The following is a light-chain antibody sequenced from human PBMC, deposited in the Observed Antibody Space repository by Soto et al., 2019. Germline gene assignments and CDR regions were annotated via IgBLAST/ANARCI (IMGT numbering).Light chain of an antibody. CDR1: TSNIGINT. CDR3: AAWDDSLSGWV. Sequence: QSVLTQPPSASGTPGQRVTISCSGSTSNIGINTVTWYQQLPGTAPKLLIYSNDRRPSGVPDRFSGSKSGTSASLAISGLPSEDEADYYCAAWDDSLSGWVFGGGTQLTVL. CDR2: SND. J-gene: IGLJ3*02. V-gene: IGLV1-44*01.